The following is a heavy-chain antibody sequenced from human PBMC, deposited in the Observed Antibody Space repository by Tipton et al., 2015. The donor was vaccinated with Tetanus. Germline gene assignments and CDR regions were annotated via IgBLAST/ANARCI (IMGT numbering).Heavy chain of an antibody. J-gene: IGHJ6*02. CDR2: ISWNSGSI. D-gene: IGHD4-17*01. Sequence: SLRLSCAASGFTFDDYAMHWVRQAPGKGLEWVSGISWNSGSIGSADSAKGRFTISRDNAKNSLYLQMISLRAEDTALYYCAKDITYGDNYYYGMDVWGQGTTVTVSS. V-gene: IGHV3-9*01. CDR3: AKDITYGDNYYYGMDV. CDR1: GFTFDDYA.